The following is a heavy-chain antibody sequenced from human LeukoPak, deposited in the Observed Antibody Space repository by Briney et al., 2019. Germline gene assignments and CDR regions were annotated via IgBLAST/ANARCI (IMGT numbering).Heavy chain of an antibody. CDR2: IIPIFGTA. CDR1: GGTFSSYA. CDR3: AREGYCSSWDFDY. J-gene: IGHJ4*02. Sequence: SVKVSCKASGGTFSSYAISWVRQALGQGLEWMGRIIPIFGTANYAQKFQGRVTITTDESTSTAYMELSSLRSEDTAVYYCAREGYCSSWDFDYWGQGTLVTVSS. V-gene: IGHV1-69*05. D-gene: IGHD6-13*01.